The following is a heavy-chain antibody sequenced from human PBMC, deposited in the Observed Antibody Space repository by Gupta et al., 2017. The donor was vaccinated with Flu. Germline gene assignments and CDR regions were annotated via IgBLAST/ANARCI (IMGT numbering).Heavy chain of an antibody. CDR3: ARLRSLSGIPRSGYYYYGMDV. Sequence: QVQLQESGPGLVKPSETLSLTCTVSGGSISSYYWSWIRQPPGKGLEWIGYIYYSGSTNYNPSLKSRVTISVDTSKNQFSLKLSSVTAADTAVYYCARLRSLSGIPRSGYYYYGMDVWGQGTTVTVSS. V-gene: IGHV4-59*01. CDR2: IYYSGST. J-gene: IGHJ6*02. CDR1: GGSISSYY. D-gene: IGHD5-12*01.